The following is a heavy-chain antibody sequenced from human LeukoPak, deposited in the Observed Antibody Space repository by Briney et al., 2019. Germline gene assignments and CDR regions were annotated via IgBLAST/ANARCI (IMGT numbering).Heavy chain of an antibody. CDR2: IDTNGSTT. D-gene: IGHD6-19*01. J-gene: IGHJ4*02. CDR3: ARGSSLAAVARGFDY. CDR1: GFTFSSYW. V-gene: IGHV3-74*01. Sequence: GGSLRLSCAASGFTFSSYWMYWVRQAPGKGLMWVAHIDTNGSTTTYADSVEGRFTISRDNAKNTLYLHMNSLRAEDTAVYYCARGSSLAAVARGFDYWGQGTLVTVSS.